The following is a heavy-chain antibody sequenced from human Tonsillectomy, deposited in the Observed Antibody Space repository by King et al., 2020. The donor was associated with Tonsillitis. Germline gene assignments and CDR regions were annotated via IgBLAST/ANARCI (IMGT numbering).Heavy chain of an antibody. Sequence: TLKESGPTLVKPTQTLTLTCTFSGFSLSTSGVGVGWIRQPPGKALEWLALIYWNDDKRYSPSLNSRLTITKDTSKNQVVLIMTDMDPVDTATYYCALVNYYDNFWHWFDPWGQGTLVTVSS. CDR2: IYWNDDK. D-gene: IGHD3-22*01. CDR3: ALVNYYDNFWHWFDP. V-gene: IGHV2-5*01. CDR1: GFSLSTSGVG. J-gene: IGHJ5*02.